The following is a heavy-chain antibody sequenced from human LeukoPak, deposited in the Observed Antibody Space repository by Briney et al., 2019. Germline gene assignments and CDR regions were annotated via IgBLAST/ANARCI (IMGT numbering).Heavy chain of an antibody. D-gene: IGHD3-16*02. CDR2: IYSSGST. J-gene: IGHJ4*02. CDR3: ARGDYDYVWGSYRYTSFDY. V-gene: IGHV4-31*03. Sequence: SETLSLTCTVSGGSVSSGGYYWSWIRQHPGEGLEWFGYIYSSGSTYCNPSLKSRVTISIDTSKNQFSLTLSSVTAADTAVYYCARGDYDYVWGSYRYTSFDYWGQGTLVTVSS. CDR1: GGSVSSGGYY.